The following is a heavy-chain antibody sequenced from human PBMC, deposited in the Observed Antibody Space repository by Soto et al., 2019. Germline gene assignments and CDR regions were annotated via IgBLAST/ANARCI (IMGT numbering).Heavy chain of an antibody. V-gene: IGHV3-11*01. CDR2: ISSSGSTI. Sequence: ISSSGSTIYYADSVKGRFTISRDNAKNSLYLQMNSLRAEDTAVYYCARVERGITIFGVVIPPFDYWGQGTLVTVSS. D-gene: IGHD3-3*01. J-gene: IGHJ4*02. CDR3: ARVERGITIFGVVIPPFDY.